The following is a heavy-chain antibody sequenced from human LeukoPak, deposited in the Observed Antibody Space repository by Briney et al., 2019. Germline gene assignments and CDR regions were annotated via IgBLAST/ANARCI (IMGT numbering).Heavy chain of an antibody. CDR3: ARATTSTTGFSYFDS. Sequence: TLSDTRIFSDDSLISGTYYGKWIRHYPGEGLEWVGYIHFTGSNDYSPSRKSRGTISVDKSKNHFSLNVNAVTAADTAVYYCARATTSTTGFSYFDSWGQGALVTVSS. J-gene: IGHJ4*02. CDR1: DDSLISGTYY. CDR2: IHFTGSN. D-gene: IGHD4-11*01. V-gene: IGHV4-31*03.